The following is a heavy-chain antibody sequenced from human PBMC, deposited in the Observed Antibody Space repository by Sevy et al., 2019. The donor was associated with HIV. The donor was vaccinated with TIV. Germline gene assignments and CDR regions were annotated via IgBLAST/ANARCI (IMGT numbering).Heavy chain of an antibody. Sequence: GGSLRLSCVASGFNFNIYSMSWVRQAPGKRLEWVSTLSFGCGRINHADSVQGRFTMSRDDSKKTVYLEMNSLRPEDTAVYYCAREGCTKPHDYWGQGTWSPSPQ. CDR2: LSFGCGRI. J-gene: IGHJ4*02. CDR3: AREGCTKPHDY. V-gene: IGHV3-23*01. CDR1: GFNFNIYS. D-gene: IGHD2-8*01.